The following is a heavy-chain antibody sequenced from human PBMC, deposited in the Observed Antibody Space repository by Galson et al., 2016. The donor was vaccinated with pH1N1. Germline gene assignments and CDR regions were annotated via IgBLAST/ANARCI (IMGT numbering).Heavy chain of an antibody. V-gene: IGHV3-7*01. J-gene: IGHJ5*02. CDR2: INQDGSKK. Sequence: SLRLSCAASGFTFSTFWMSWVRQAPGKGLEWVANINQDGSKKHYVDSVKGRFTISRDNAKSSVYLQMNSLRAEDTAVYYCARGGAIGPNYNDGEVSSWGQGALVTVSS. CDR1: GFTFSTFW. CDR3: ARGGAIGPNYNDGEVSS. D-gene: IGHD5-18*01.